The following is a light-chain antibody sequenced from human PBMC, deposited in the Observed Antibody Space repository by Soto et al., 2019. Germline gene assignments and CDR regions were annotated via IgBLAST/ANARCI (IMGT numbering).Light chain of an antibody. V-gene: IGKV3-11*01. CDR3: HQRGAWPLT. Sequence: ITLTQSPGTLSLSPGERATLSCRASQSVTNSLAWFQQKPGQAPRLLIYDASKRPSGVPARFSGSGSGTDLTLTICSLEPEDFAVYYCHQRGAWPLTFGGGTTVEI. CDR2: DAS. CDR1: QSVTNS. J-gene: IGKJ4*01.